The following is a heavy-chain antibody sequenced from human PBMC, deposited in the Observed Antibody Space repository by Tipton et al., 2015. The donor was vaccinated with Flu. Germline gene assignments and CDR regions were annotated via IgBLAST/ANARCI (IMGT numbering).Heavy chain of an antibody. Sequence: QVQLVQSGAEVKKPGASVKVSCKASGYTFTSYDINWVRQATGQGLEWMGWMNPNSGNTGYAQKFQGRVTMTRNTSISTAYMELSSRRSEDTAVYYCARLTKLELLPGGWFDPWGQGTLVTVSS. J-gene: IGHJ5*02. CDR2: MNPNSGNT. D-gene: IGHD1-1*01. CDR1: GYTFTSYD. CDR3: ARLTKLELLPGGWFDP. V-gene: IGHV1-8*01.